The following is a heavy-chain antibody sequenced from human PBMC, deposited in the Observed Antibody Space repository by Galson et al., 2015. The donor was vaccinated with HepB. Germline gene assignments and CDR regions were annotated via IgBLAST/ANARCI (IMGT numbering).Heavy chain of an antibody. CDR1: GFTFSSYG. J-gene: IGHJ6*02. D-gene: IGHD6-6*01. Sequence: SLRLSCAASGFTFSSYGMHWVRQAPGKGLEWVAVIWYDGSNKYYADSVKGRFTISRDNSKNTLYLQMNSLRAEDTAVYYCARDSGAARPPYYGMDVWGQGTTVTVSS. V-gene: IGHV3-33*01. CDR2: IWYDGSNK. CDR3: ARDSGAARPPYYGMDV.